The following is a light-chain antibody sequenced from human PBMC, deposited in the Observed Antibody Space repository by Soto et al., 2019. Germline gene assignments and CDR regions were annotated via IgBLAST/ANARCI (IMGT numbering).Light chain of an antibody. CDR3: QHYYSFPYT. J-gene: IGKJ2*01. CDR1: ETIGTY. Sequence: DIQMTQSPSSLSASVGDRVTITCRASETIGTYLNWYQQKPGQAPHVLIYAATTLQTGVPSRFSGSGSGTDFTLTISSLQAEDVAVYFCQHYYSFPYTFGQGTKLEIK. V-gene: IGKV1-39*01. CDR2: AAT.